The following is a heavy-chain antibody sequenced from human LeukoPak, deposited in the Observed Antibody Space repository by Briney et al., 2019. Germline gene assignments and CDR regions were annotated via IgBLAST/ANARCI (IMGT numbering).Heavy chain of an antibody. CDR3: ARDAGYYYDSSGYFEEYGMDV. V-gene: IGHV4-59*01. CDR2: IYYSGST. CDR1: GGSISSYY. J-gene: IGHJ6*02. Sequence: PSETLSLTCTVSGGSISSYYWSWIRQPPGKGLEWIGCIYYSGSTNYNPSLKSRVTISVDTSKNQFSLKLSSVTAADTAVYYCARDAGYYYDSSGYFEEYGMDVWGQGTTVTVSS. D-gene: IGHD3-22*01.